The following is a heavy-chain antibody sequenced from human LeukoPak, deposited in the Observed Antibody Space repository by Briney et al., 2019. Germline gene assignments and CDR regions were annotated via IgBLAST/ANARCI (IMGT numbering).Heavy chain of an antibody. V-gene: IGHV1-69*13. D-gene: IGHD2-2*01. J-gene: IGHJ4*02. Sequence: EASVKVSCKASGGTFSSYAISWVRQAPGQGLEWMGGIIPIFGTANYAQKFQGRVTITADESTSTAYMELSSLRSEDTAVYYCARGGLPRSDIVVVPADLLNWGQGTLVPVSS. CDR1: GGTFSSYA. CDR2: IIPIFGTA. CDR3: ARGGLPRSDIVVVPADLLN.